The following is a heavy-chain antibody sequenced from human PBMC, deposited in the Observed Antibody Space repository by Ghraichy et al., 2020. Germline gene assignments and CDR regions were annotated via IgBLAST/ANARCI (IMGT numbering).Heavy chain of an antibody. V-gene: IGHV3-33*06. CDR1: GFTFSPYA. Sequence: GGSLRLSCAASGFTFSPYAMHWVRQAPGKGLEWVAVIWYDENIKYTEDSVRGLFTISRDNSKNTVYLQMKSLRAADTAVYYCAKTYLPYCTDGACSNFDYWGQGTLVTVSS. CDR2: IWYDENIK. D-gene: IGHD2-8*01. J-gene: IGHJ4*02. CDR3: AKTYLPYCTDGACSNFDY.